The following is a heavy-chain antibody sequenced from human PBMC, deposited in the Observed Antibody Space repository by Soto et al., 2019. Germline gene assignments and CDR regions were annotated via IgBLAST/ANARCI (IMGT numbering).Heavy chain of an antibody. Sequence: QVQLVQSGAEVKKPGSSVKVSCKASGGTFSSYAISWVRQAPGQGLEWMGGIIPIFGTAKYAQKFQGRVTITADESTSTAYMELSSLRSEDTAVYYCARDPGRYGDYLHAFDIWGQGTMVTVSS. J-gene: IGHJ3*02. CDR1: GGTFSSYA. CDR2: IIPIFGTA. V-gene: IGHV1-69*01. D-gene: IGHD4-17*01. CDR3: ARDPGRYGDYLHAFDI.